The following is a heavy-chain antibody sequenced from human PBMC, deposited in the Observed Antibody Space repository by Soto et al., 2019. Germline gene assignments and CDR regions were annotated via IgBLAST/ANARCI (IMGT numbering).Heavy chain of an antibody. CDR2: IYVGDSDT. CDR1: GYSFTNYW. D-gene: IGHD2-2*02. J-gene: IGHJ4*01. V-gene: IGHV5-51*01. CDR3: ARSYCLPNSCYNGYFGY. Sequence: PGESLKISCKGSGYSFTNYWIGWVRQMPGKGLEWMGIIYVGDSDTRYSPSFQGHVTISVDKSDNTSYLQWNSLKASDSAMYFCARSYCLPNSCYNGYFGYWGRGTLVTVSS.